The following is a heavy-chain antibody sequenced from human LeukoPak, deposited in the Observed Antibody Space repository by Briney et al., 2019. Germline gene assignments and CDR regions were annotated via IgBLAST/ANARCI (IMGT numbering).Heavy chain of an antibody. V-gene: IGHV1-18*01. J-gene: IGHJ5*02. CDR1: GYTFTSYG. Sequence: ASVKVSCKASGYTFTSYGISWVRQAPGQGLEWMGWISAYNGNTNYAQKLQGRVTMTTDTSTSTAYMELRSLRSEDTAVYYCARLTYYYGSSGQNWFDPWGQGTLVTVSS. D-gene: IGHD3-22*01. CDR2: ISAYNGNT. CDR3: ARLTYYYGSSGQNWFDP.